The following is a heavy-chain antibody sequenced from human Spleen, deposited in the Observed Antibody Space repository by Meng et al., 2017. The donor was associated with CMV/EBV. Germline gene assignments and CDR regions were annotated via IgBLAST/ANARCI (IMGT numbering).Heavy chain of an antibody. J-gene: IGHJ6*02. D-gene: IGHD1-26*01. V-gene: IGHV3-23*03. CDR3: AKIGSFTYYYYGMDV. Sequence: GESLKISCAVSGFTFSNYWMSWVRQAPGKGLEWVSVIYSGGVATYYADSVKGRFTISRDNSNNTLFLQMDSLGAEDTAVYYCAKIGSFTYYYYGMDVWGQGTTVTVSS. CDR2: IYSGGVAT. CDR1: GFTFSNYW.